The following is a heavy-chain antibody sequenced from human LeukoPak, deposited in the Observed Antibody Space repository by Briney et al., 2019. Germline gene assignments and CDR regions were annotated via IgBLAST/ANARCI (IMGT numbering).Heavy chain of an antibody. V-gene: IGHV3-23*01. CDR2: ISGSGGTT. CDR1: GFTFSSYV. Sequence: PGGSLRLSCAASGFTFSSYVMRWVRQAPGKGLEWVSGISGSGGTTYYADSVKGRFTISRDNSKNTLYLQMNSLRAEDTAVFYCAKPRGEEWLVGLYDAFDIWGQGTMVTVSS. CDR3: AKPRGEEWLVGLYDAFDI. D-gene: IGHD6-19*01. J-gene: IGHJ3*02.